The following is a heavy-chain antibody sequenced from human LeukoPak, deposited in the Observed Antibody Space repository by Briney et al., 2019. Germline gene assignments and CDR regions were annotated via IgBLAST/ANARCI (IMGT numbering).Heavy chain of an antibody. CDR2: IRYDGGNK. CDR3: AKGPGGSGWYIRMYYFDY. D-gene: IGHD6-19*01. V-gene: IGHV3-30*02. J-gene: IGHJ4*02. CDR1: GFTFSSYG. Sequence: PGGSLRLSCAASGFTFSSYGMHWVRQAPGKGLEWVAFIRYDGGNKYYADSVKGRFTISRDNSKNTLSLQMNSLRAEDTAVYYCAKGPGGSGWYIRMYYFDYWGQGTLVTVSS.